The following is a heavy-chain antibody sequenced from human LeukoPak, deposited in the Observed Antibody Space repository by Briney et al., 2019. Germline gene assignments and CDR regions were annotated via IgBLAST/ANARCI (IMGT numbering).Heavy chain of an antibody. CDR2: IKQDGSEK. Sequence: PGGSLRLSCAASGFTFSSYWMSWVRQAPGKRLEWVANIKQDGSEKYYVNSVKGRFTISRDNAKNSLYLQMNSLRAEDTAVYYCARCLRDSSGYFKYWGQGTLVTVSS. D-gene: IGHD3-22*01. CDR1: GFTFSSYW. J-gene: IGHJ4*02. CDR3: ARCLRDSSGYFKY. V-gene: IGHV3-7*03.